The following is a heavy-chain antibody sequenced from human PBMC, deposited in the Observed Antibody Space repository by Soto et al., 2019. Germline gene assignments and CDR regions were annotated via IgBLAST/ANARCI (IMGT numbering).Heavy chain of an antibody. V-gene: IGHV4-61*08. CDR3: ARETCTSTSCSIDY. Sequence: SETLSLTCTVSGGSISSGGYYWSWIRQHPGKGLEWIGYIYYSGSTNYDPSLKSRVTISVDTSKNQFSLKLSSVTAADTAVYYCARETCTSTSCSIDYWGQGTLVTVSS. J-gene: IGHJ4*02. D-gene: IGHD2-2*01. CDR1: GGSISSGGYY. CDR2: IYYSGST.